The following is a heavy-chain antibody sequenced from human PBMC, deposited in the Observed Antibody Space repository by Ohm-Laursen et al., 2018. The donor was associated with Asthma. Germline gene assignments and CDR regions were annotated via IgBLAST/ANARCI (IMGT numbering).Heavy chain of an antibody. CDR2: ISTASSFI. CDR1: GYTLSRYS. Sequence: GSLRLSCAASGYTLSRYSIHWVRQIPGKGLEWVASISTASSFIYYADSVRGRFTTSRDNARNSVYLQMNSLRAEDTAVYYCATSKPADLGISFYDYWGQGTLVTVSS. CDR3: ATSKPADLGISFYDY. J-gene: IGHJ4*02. D-gene: IGHD7-27*01. V-gene: IGHV3-21*01.